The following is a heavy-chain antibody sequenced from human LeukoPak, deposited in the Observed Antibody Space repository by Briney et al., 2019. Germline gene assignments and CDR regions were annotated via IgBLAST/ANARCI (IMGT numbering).Heavy chain of an antibody. CDR1: GFTVSSLF. D-gene: IGHD5-12*01. CDR2: IYSGGST. V-gene: IGHV3-53*01. J-gene: IGHJ4*02. Sequence: GGSLRLSCAASGFTVSSLFMSWVRQAPGKGLEWVSVIYSGGSTYYADSVKGRFTISRDNSKNTLYLQMNSLRAEDTAVYYCARTSVTRLISGYDGAYYFDYWGQGTLVTVSS. CDR3: ARTSVTRLISGYDGAYYFDY.